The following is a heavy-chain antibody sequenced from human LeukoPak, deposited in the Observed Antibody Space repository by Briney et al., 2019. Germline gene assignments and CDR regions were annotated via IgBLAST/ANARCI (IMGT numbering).Heavy chain of an antibody. CDR1: GGSISSGSYY. Sequence: SQTLSLTCTVSGGSISSGSYYWSWIRQPAGKGLEWIGRIYTSASTNYNPSLKSRVTISVDTSKNQFSLKLSSVTAADTAVYYCARVRVAGTNYMDVWGKGTTVTVSS. CDR2: IYTSAST. D-gene: IGHD6-19*01. V-gene: IGHV4-61*02. CDR3: ARVRVAGTNYMDV. J-gene: IGHJ6*03.